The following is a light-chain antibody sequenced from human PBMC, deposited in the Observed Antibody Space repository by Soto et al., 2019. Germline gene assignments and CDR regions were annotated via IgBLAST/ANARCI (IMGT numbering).Light chain of an antibody. Sequence: ESVLTQSPGTLSLSPGERATLSCRASQSVSSKSLAWYQQKPGQAPRLLIYGASSRATGIPDRFSGSGSGTDFTLTISGLEPEDFAVYYCQQYGSSSWTFGQGTKVDIK. J-gene: IGKJ1*01. CDR2: GAS. CDR3: QQYGSSSWT. CDR1: QSVSSKS. V-gene: IGKV3-20*01.